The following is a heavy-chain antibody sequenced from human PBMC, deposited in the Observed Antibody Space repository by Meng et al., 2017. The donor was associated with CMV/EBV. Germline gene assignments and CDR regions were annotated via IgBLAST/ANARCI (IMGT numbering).Heavy chain of an antibody. D-gene: IGHD6-13*01. J-gene: IGHJ6*02. CDR2: IIPIFGTA. Sequence: KISCKASGGTFSSYAISWVRQAPGQGLEWMGEIIPIFGTANYAQKFQGRVTITTDESTSTAYMELSSLRSEDTAVYYCARDQLEGYSSSWYVGDGMDVWGQGTTVTVSS. CDR1: GGTFSSYA. V-gene: IGHV1-69*05. CDR3: ARDQLEGYSSSWYVGDGMDV.